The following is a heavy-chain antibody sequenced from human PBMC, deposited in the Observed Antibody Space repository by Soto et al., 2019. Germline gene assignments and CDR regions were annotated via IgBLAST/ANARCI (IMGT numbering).Heavy chain of an antibody. Sequence: EVQLVESGGGLVQPGGSLKLSCAASGFTFSGSVMYWVRQTSGNGLEWVGRIRSKADSYATAYAASVKGRFTISRDDSKNTVYLQMNSMKTEDTAMYYCSRNIDYAFDIWGQGTMVTVSS. J-gene: IGHJ3*02. CDR1: GFTFSGSV. V-gene: IGHV3-73*01. CDR2: IRSKADSYAT. CDR3: SRNIDYAFDI. D-gene: IGHD2-15*01.